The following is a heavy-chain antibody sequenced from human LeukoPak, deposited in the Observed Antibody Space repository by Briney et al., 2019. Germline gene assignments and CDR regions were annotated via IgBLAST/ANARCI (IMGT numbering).Heavy chain of an antibody. CDR1: GFTFSSYS. CDR3: ARFCSSTSCPSNDAFDI. J-gene: IGHJ3*02. V-gene: IGHV3-21*01. Sequence: KPGGSLRLSCAASGFTFSSYSMNWVRQAPGKGLEWVSSISSSSSYIYYADSVKGRFTISRDNAKNSLYLQMSSLRAEDTAVYYCARFCSSTSCPSNDAFDIWGQGTMVTVSS. CDR2: ISSSSSYI. D-gene: IGHD2-2*01.